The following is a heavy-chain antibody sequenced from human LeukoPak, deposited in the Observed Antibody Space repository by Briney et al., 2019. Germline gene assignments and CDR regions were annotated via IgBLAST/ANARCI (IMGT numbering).Heavy chain of an antibody. Sequence: KPSETLSLTCAVSGGSISSGGYSWSWIRQPPGKGLEWIGYIYHSGSTYYNPSLKSRVTISVDRSKNQFSLKLSSVTAADTAVYYCGRGFSFGPAIPVVDAFDIWGQGTMVTVSS. CDR3: GRGFSFGPAIPVVDAFDI. J-gene: IGHJ3*02. CDR2: IYHSGST. V-gene: IGHV4-30-2*01. CDR1: GGSISSGGYS. D-gene: IGHD2-2*02.